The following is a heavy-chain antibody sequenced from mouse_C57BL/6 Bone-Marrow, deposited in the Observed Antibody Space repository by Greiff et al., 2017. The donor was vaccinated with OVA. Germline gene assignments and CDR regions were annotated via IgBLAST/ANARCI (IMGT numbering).Heavy chain of an antibody. J-gene: IGHJ2*01. V-gene: IGHV1-81*01. CDR2: IYPRSGNL. CDR3: ARSGTITTVVATDYFDY. D-gene: IGHD1-1*01. CDR1: GYTFTSYG. Sequence: QVQLKQSGAELARPGASVKLSCKASGYTFTSYGISWVKQRTGQGLEWIGEIYPRSGNLYYNEKFKGKATLPAAKSSSTAYMELRSLTSEDSAVYFCARSGTITTVVATDYFDYWGQGTTLTVSS.